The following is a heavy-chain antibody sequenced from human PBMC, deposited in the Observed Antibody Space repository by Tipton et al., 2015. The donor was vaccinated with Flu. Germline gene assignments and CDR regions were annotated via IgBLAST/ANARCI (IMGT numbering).Heavy chain of an antibody. V-gene: IGHV3-48*03. D-gene: IGHD1-26*01. J-gene: IGHJ4*02. CDR1: GFTFSHYW. Sequence: GSLRLSCTASGFTFSHYWMNWVRQAPGKGLEWVSFISSSGTSRHYADSVRGRFTVSRDNAKNSVYLQLHSLRAEDTAVYYCARDRVGATEGILDYWGQGTLVTVSS. CDR3: ARDRVGATEGILDY. CDR2: ISSSGTSR.